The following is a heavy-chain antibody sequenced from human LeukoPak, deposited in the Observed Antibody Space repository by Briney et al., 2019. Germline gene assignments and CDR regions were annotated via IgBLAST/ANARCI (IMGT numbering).Heavy chain of an antibody. D-gene: IGHD3-3*01. Sequence: ASVKVSCKASGYTFTSYDINWVRQATGQGLEWMGWMNPNSGNTGYAQEFQGRVTMTRNTSISTAYMELSSLRSEDTAVYYCARGPMWYDFWSGYLASYYYGMDVWGQGTTVTVSS. CDR1: GYTFTSYD. J-gene: IGHJ6*02. V-gene: IGHV1-8*01. CDR3: ARGPMWYDFWSGYLASYYYGMDV. CDR2: MNPNSGNT.